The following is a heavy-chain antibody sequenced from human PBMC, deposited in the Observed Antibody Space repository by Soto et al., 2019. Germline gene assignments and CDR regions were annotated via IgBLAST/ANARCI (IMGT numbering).Heavy chain of an antibody. Sequence: XEILSLTCAVSGYSISSGYYWCWIRQPPGKGLEWIGSIYHSGSTNYNPSLKSRVTMSVDTSKNQFSLKLSSETAADTAVYYCARKSSAWSSDYWGQGTLVTASS. V-gene: IGHV4-38-2*01. CDR2: IYHSGST. D-gene: IGHD6-19*01. CDR3: ARKSSAWSSDY. CDR1: GYSISSGYY. J-gene: IGHJ4*02.